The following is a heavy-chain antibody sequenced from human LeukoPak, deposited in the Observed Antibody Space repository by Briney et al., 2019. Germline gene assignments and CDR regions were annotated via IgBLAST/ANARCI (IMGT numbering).Heavy chain of an antibody. V-gene: IGHV4-59*01. D-gene: IGHD6-13*01. CDR2: IYYTGSA. Sequence: PSETLSLTCTVSGGSISNFYWSWLRQPPGKGLEWLGYIYYTGSATYNPSLKSRVTISVDTSKNQFSLKLSSVTAADTAVYYCARVSIAAAGPVHPDYWGQGTLVTVSS. CDR1: GGSISNFY. CDR3: ARVSIAAAGPVHPDY. J-gene: IGHJ4*02.